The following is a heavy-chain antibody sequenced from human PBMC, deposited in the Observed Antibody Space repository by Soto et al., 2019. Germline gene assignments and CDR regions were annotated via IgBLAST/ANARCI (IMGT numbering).Heavy chain of an antibody. J-gene: IGHJ4*02. V-gene: IGHV4-59*08. Sequence: SETLYIARTLCGESMSSSVWTVIRQTPEKGLEWIGYIYYSGSTNYNPSLKSRVTISVDTSKNQFSLKLSSVTAADTAVYYCARANYGDSDYWGQGTLVIVSS. CDR1: GESMSSSV. D-gene: IGHD4-17*01. CDR3: ARANYGDSDY. CDR2: IYYSGST.